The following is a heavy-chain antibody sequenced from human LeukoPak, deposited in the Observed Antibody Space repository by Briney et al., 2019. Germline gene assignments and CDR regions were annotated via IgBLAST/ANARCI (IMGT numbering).Heavy chain of an antibody. Sequence: GGSLRLSCAASGFTFSSYGMHWVRQAPGKGLEWVAFIRYDGSNKYYADSVKGRFTISRDNSKNTLYLQMNSLRAEDTAVYYCAKDRADYGAVNPRLGAFDIWGQGTMVTVSS. CDR3: AKDRADYGAVNPRLGAFDI. CDR1: GFTFSSYG. D-gene: IGHD4-17*01. CDR2: IRYDGSNK. V-gene: IGHV3-30*02. J-gene: IGHJ3*02.